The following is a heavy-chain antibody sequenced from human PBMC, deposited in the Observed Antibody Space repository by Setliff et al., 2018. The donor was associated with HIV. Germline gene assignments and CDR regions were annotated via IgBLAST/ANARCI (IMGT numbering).Heavy chain of an antibody. V-gene: IGHV4-61*09. CDR3: ARDDRCSGGCCYSY. CDR1: GGSISSGGYY. Sequence: PSETLSLTCNVSGGSISSGGYYWSWIRQPAGKGLEWIGHIYTSGSTNYNPSLKSRVTISIDTSKNQFSLKLSSVAAADTAVYYCARDDRCSGGCCYSYWGQGVLGTVSS. J-gene: IGHJ4*02. CDR2: IYTSGST. D-gene: IGHD2-15*01.